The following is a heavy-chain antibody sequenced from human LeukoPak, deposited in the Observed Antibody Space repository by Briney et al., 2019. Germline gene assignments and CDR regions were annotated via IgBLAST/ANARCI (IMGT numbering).Heavy chain of an antibody. Sequence: GGSLRLSCAASGFTFSSYAMHWVRQAPGKGLEWVAVISYDGSNKYYADSVKGRFTISRDNSKNTLYLQMNSLRAEDTAVYYCARDSVEGYYDFWSAFDYWGQGTLVTVSS. CDR3: ARDSVEGYYDFWSAFDY. J-gene: IGHJ4*02. D-gene: IGHD3-3*01. V-gene: IGHV3-30-3*01. CDR1: GFTFSSYA. CDR2: ISYDGSNK.